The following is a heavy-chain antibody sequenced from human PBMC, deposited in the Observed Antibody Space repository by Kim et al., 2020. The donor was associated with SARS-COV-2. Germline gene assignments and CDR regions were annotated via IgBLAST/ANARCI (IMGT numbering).Heavy chain of an antibody. CDR3: ARVLLWFGELSELVY. V-gene: IGHV1-3*01. J-gene: IGHJ4*02. Sequence: HKFQGRVTITRNTSASTAYMELSSLRSEDTAVYYCARVLLWFGELSELVYWGQGTLVTVSS. D-gene: IGHD3-10*01.